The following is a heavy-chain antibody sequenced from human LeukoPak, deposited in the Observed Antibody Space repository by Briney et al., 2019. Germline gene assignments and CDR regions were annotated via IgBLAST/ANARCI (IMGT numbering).Heavy chain of an antibody. J-gene: IGHJ4*02. D-gene: IGHD3-16*02. CDR1: GGSISSSSYY. Sequence: SETLSLTCTVSGGSISSSSYYWGWIRRPPGKGLEWIGSIYYSGSTYYNPSLKSRVTISVDTSKNQFSLKLSSVTAADTAVYYCARHPTYYGYVWGSYRLYYFDYWGQGTLVTVSS. CDR2: IYYSGST. CDR3: ARHPTYYGYVWGSYRLYYFDY. V-gene: IGHV4-39*01.